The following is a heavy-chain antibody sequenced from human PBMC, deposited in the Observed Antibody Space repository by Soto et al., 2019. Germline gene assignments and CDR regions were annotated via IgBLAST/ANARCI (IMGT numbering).Heavy chain of an antibody. CDR2: INHSGST. V-gene: IGHV4-34*01. D-gene: IGHD1-26*01. J-gene: IGHJ4*02. CDR1: GGSFSGYY. CDR3: ARGGRRWELLYFDY. Sequence: SETLSLTCAVYGGSFSGYYWSWIRQPPGKGLEWIGEINHSGSTNYNPSLKSRVTISVDTSKNQFSLKLSSVTAADTAVYYCARGGRRWELLYFDYWGQGTLVTVSS.